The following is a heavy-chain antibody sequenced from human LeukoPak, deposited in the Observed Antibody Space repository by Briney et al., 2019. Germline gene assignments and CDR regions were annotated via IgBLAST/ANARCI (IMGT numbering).Heavy chain of an antibody. J-gene: IGHJ4*02. CDR1: GYTFTGYY. CDR2: INPNSGVT. CDR3: ARDRGYGDYHFDY. D-gene: IGHD4-17*01. Sequence: ASVKVSCKASGYTFTGYYMHWVRPAPGQGLEWMGSINPNSGVTNFAQKFQGRVTMTRDTSISTAYMELSRLRSDDTAVYYCARDRGYGDYHFDYWGQGTLVTVSS. V-gene: IGHV1-2*02.